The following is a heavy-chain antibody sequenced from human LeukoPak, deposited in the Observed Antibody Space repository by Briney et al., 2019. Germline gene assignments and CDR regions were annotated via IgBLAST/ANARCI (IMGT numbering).Heavy chain of an antibody. CDR1: GGSISSYY. Sequence: SEILSLTCTVSGGSISSYYWSWIRQPPGKGLEWIGASYYSGSTNYNPSLKSRVTISVDTSRNQFSLKLSSVTAADTAVFFFFKQKTAYEILTGYYSAPFDPWGQGTLVTVSS. J-gene: IGHJ5*02. CDR2: SYYSGST. V-gene: IGHV4-59*01. CDR3: FKQKTAYEILTGYYSAPFDP. D-gene: IGHD3-9*01.